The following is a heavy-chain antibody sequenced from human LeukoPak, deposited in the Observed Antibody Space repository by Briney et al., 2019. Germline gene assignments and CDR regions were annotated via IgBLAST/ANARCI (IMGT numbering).Heavy chain of an antibody. J-gene: IGHJ4*02. V-gene: IGHV1-18*01. D-gene: IGHD3-10*01. CDR2: ISAYNGNT. Sequence: ASVKVSCKASGYTFTSYCISWVRQAPGQGLDWMGWISAYNGNTNYAQKLQGRVTMTTDTSTSTAYLALRSLRSDDTAVYYCVSGLWFGEENPPYFDCWGQGILVTVSS. CDR3: VSGLWFGEENPPYFDC. CDR1: GYTFTSYC.